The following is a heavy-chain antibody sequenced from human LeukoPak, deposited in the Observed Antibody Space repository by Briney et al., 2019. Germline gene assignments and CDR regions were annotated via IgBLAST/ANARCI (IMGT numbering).Heavy chain of an antibody. V-gene: IGHV3-11*04. Sequence: GGSLRLSCAASGFTFSDYYMSWIRQAPGKGLEWVSYISSSGSTIYYADSVKGRFTISRDNPKNLLYLQMSNLRAEDTAVFYCARYYYGSGTSFDPWGQGTLVTVSS. CDR3: ARYYYGSGTSFDP. CDR1: GFTFSDYY. D-gene: IGHD3-10*01. J-gene: IGHJ5*02. CDR2: ISSSGSTI.